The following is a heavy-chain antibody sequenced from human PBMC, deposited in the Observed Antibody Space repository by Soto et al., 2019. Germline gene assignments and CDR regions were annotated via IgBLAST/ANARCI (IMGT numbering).Heavy chain of an antibody. CDR3: ARLPMGYCSGGSCYVPYYYMDV. Sequence: SETLSLTCTVSGGSISSYYWSWIRQPPGKGLEWIGYIYYSGSTNYNPSLKSRVTISVDTSKNQYSLKLSSVTAADTAVYYCARLPMGYCSGGSCYVPYYYMDVWGKGTTVTVSS. CDR1: GGSISSYY. D-gene: IGHD2-15*01. CDR2: IYYSGST. J-gene: IGHJ6*03. V-gene: IGHV4-59*08.